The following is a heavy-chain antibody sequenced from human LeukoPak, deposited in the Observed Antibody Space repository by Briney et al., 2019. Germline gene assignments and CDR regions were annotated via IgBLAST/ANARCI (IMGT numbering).Heavy chain of an antibody. J-gene: IGHJ6*03. CDR3: ARGYCSGGSCYSYYYYNYMDV. CDR1: GGSISSGSYY. Sequence: PSETLSLTCTVSGGSISSGSYYWSWIRQLAGKGLEWIGRIYTSGSTNYNPSLKSRVTISVDTSKNQFSLKLSSVTAADTAVYYCARGYCSGGSCYSYYYYNYMDVWGKGTTVTVSS. V-gene: IGHV4-61*02. CDR2: IYTSGST. D-gene: IGHD2-15*01.